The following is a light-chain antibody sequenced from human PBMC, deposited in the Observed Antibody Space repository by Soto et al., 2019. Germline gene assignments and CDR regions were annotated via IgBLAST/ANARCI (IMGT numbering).Light chain of an antibody. V-gene: IGLV2-8*01. CDR2: EVS. J-gene: IGLJ3*02. CDR1: SSDVGAYKF. Sequence: QSVLTQPPSASGSPGQSVTISCTGTSSDVGAYKFVSWYLQHPGKAPKLMIYEVSKRPSGVPDRFSGSKSGNTASLTVSGLQAEDEAYYHCSSYAGSNNFWVFGGGTKLTVL. CDR3: SSYAGSNNFWV.